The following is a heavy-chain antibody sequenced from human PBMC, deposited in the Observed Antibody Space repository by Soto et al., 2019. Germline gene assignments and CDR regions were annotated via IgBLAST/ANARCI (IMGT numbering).Heavy chain of an antibody. J-gene: IGHJ6*03. CDR1: GGSISSYY. D-gene: IGHD2-2*01. CDR3: ARAPLKGQPDCSSTSCYGLRYYYYMDV. Sequence: SETLSLTCTVSGGSISSYYWSWIRQPPGKGLEWIGYIYYSGSTNYNPSLKSRVTISVDTSKNQFSLKLSSVTAADTAVYYCARAPLKGQPDCSSTSCYGLRYYYYMDVWGKGTTVTVSS. CDR2: IYYSGST. V-gene: IGHV4-59*01.